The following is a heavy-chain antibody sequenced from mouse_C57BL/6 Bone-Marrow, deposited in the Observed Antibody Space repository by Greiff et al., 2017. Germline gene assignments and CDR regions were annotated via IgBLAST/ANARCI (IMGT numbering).Heavy chain of an antibody. CDR3: TTPLITTVVAKWYFDV. Sequence: EVMLVESGAELVRPGASVKLSCTASGFNIKDDYMHWVKQRPEQGLEWIGWIDPENGDTEYASKFQGKATITADTSSNTAYLQLSSLTSEDTAVYYCTTPLITTVVAKWYFDVWGTGTTVTVSS. J-gene: IGHJ1*03. D-gene: IGHD1-1*01. CDR1: GFNIKDDY. V-gene: IGHV14-4*01. CDR2: IDPENGDT.